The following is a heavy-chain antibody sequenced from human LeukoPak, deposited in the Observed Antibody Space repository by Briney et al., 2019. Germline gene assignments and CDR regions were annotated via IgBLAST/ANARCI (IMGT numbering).Heavy chain of an antibody. J-gene: IGHJ3*02. CDR1: GYTFTGYY. V-gene: IGHV1-2*02. D-gene: IGHD1-26*01. Sequence: ASVKVSCKASGYTFTGYYMHWVRQAPGQGLEWMGWINPNSGGTNYAQKFQGRVTMTRDTSISTAYMELSRLRSDDTAVYYCASFKGIVGAPGAFDIWGQGTMVTVSS. CDR2: INPNSGGT. CDR3: ASFKGIVGAPGAFDI.